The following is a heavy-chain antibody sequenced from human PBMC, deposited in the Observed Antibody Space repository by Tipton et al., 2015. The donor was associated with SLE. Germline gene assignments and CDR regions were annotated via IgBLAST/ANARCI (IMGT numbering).Heavy chain of an antibody. CDR2: ISSSGSTI. CDR3: ARALQAALFWYFDL. J-gene: IGHJ2*01. CDR1: GGSISSSSYY. V-gene: IGHV3-11*04. Sequence: SLRLSCTVSGGSISSSSYYWGWIRQAPGKGLEWVSYISSSGSTIYYADSVKGRFTISRDNAKNSLYLQMNSLRAEDTAVYYCARALQAALFWYFDLWGRGTLVTVSS. D-gene: IGHD6-25*01.